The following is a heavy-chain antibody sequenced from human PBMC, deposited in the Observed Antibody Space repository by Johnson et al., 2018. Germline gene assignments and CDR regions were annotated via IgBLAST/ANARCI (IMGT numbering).Heavy chain of an antibody. J-gene: IGHJ3*01. CDR2: ISYQEGEDS. D-gene: IGHD3-10*01. Sequence: QVQLVESGGDVVQPGKSLRLSCVASGFAFSSYAMQWVRQAPGQGLEWVAGISYQEGEDSYYRESVKGSFTISRDNSRNSMFLQMNCLRPEDTAVYYCARSMGCYIDGSSASGLGGRGTIFLVSS. CDR3: ARSMGCYIDGSSASGL. CDR1: GFAFSSYA. V-gene: IGHV3-30*04.